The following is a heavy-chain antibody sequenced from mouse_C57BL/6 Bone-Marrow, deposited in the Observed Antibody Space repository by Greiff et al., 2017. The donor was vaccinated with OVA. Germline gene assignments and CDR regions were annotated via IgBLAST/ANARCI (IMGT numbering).Heavy chain of an antibody. J-gene: IGHJ3*01. CDR1: GYAFSSSW. CDR3: ARSGLITTVVAPAY. D-gene: IGHD1-1*01. Sequence: SGPELVKPGASVKISCKASGYAFSSSWMNWVKQRPGKGLEWIGRIYPGDGDPNYNGKFKGKATLTADKSSSTAYMQLSSLTSEDSAVYFCARSGLITTVVAPAYWGQGTLVTVSA. CDR2: IYPGDGDP. V-gene: IGHV1-82*01.